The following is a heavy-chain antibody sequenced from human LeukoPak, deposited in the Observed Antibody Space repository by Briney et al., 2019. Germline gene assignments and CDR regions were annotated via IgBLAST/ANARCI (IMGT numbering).Heavy chain of an antibody. CDR1: GGSICTSNDY. CDR3: ARGPEGYYDYVFDY. Sequence: SETLSLTCTVRGGSICTSNDYWGWIRQPPGKGLEWIGNIFYSGSTYYSPSLKIRVTISLDTSRNQFSLKLTSVTAADTAVYYCARGPEGYYDYVFDYWGQGTLVTVSS. J-gene: IGHJ4*02. D-gene: IGHD3-16*01. V-gene: IGHV4-39*07. CDR2: IFYSGST.